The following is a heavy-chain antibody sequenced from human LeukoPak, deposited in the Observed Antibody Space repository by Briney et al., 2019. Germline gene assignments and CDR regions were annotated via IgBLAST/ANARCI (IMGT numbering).Heavy chain of an antibody. J-gene: IGHJ4*02. CDR3: ARLASSGWSHCDY. V-gene: IGHV4-59*08. CDR1: GGSISSYY. Sequence: SETLSLTCTVSGGSISSYYWSWIRQPPGKGPEWIGYIYYSGTTNYNPSLKSRVTISVDTSKYQFSLKLNSVTAADTAVYYCARLASSGWSHCDYWGQGTLVTVSS. D-gene: IGHD6-19*01. CDR2: IYYSGTT.